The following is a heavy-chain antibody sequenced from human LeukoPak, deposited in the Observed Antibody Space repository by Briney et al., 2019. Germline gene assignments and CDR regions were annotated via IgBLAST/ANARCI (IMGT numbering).Heavy chain of an antibody. Sequence: PSETLSPTCTVSGGSISSGGYYWSWIRQHPGKGLEWIGYIYYSGSTYYNPSLKSRVTISVDTSKNQFSLKLSSVTAADTAVYYCARDKGGSEADPWGQGTLVTVSS. CDR2: IYYSGST. CDR3: ARDKGGSEADP. V-gene: IGHV4-31*03. CDR1: GGSISSGGYY. D-gene: IGHD3-10*01. J-gene: IGHJ5*02.